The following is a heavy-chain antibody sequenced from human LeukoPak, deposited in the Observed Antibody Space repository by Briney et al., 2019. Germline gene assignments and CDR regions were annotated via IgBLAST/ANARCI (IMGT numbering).Heavy chain of an antibody. V-gene: IGHV1-8*01. D-gene: IGHD3-22*01. Sequence: GASVKVSCKASGYSFTSYDISRYDINWVRQATGQGLEWMGWMNPNSGNTGFAQKFQGRVTMTRDTSISTAYMELSGLRSEDTAVYYCARGHYDNARVFEYWGQGTLVTVSS. J-gene: IGHJ4*02. CDR2: MNPNSGNT. CDR1: GYSFTSYDISRYD. CDR3: ARGHYDNARVFEY.